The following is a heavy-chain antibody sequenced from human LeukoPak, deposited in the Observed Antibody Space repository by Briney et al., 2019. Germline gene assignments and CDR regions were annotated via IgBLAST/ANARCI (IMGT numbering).Heavy chain of an antibody. Sequence: PGGSLRLSCAVSGFTVSSNYMNWVRQAPGKGLEWVSVIYSGGSTYYADSVKGRFTISRDDSKNTLYLQMNSLRAEDTAVYYCARHYGDYRRHPFDHWGQGTLVTVSS. CDR3: ARHYGDYRRHPFDH. CDR1: GFTVSSNY. V-gene: IGHV3-66*04. J-gene: IGHJ4*02. D-gene: IGHD4-17*01. CDR2: IYSGGST.